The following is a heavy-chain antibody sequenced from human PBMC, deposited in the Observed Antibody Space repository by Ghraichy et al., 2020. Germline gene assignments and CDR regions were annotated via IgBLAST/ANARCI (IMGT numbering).Heavy chain of an antibody. CDR1: GGSISSYY. J-gene: IGHJ2*01. CDR2: ISYSGNT. CDR3: ARAERGWNDGWYFDL. D-gene: IGHD1-1*01. Sequence: SETLSLTCTVSGGSISSYYWSWIRQPPGKGLEWIGYISYSGNTNYNPSLKSHVTMSVDTSKNQFSLNLNSVTAADTAVYYCARAERGWNDGWYFDLWGRGTLVTVSS. V-gene: IGHV4-59*01.